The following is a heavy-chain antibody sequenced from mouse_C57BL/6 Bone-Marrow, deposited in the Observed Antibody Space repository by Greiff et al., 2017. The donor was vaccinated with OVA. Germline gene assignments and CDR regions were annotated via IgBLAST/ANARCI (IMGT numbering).Heavy chain of an antibody. CDR3: ARHEERRDGYGAGPYFDY. J-gene: IGHJ2*01. CDR1: GYTFTEYT. Sequence: QVHVKQSGAELVKPGASVKLSCKASGYTFTEYTIHWVKQRSGQGLEWIGWFYPGSGSIKYNEKFKDKATLTADKSSSTVYMELSRLTSEDSAVYFCARHEERRDGYGAGPYFDYWGQGTTLTVSS. D-gene: IGHD2-2*01. V-gene: IGHV1-62-2*01. CDR2: FYPGSGSI.